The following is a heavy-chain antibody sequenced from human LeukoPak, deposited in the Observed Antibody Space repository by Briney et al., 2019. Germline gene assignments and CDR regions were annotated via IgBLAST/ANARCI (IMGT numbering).Heavy chain of an antibody. D-gene: IGHD3-10*01. CDR3: AKFPVGFGLDY. J-gene: IGHJ4*02. CDR1: GFNFNTYW. CDR2: ISGSGGST. Sequence: GGSLRLSCAASGFNFNTYWMSWVRQAPGKGLEWVSAISGSGGSTYYADSVKGRFTISRDNSKNTLYLQMNSLRAEDTAVYYCAKFPVGFGLDYWGQGTLVTVSS. V-gene: IGHV3-23*01.